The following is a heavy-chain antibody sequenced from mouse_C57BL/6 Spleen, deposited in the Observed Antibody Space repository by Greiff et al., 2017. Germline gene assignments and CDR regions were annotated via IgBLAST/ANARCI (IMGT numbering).Heavy chain of an antibody. V-gene: IGHV1-54*01. CDR1: GYAFTNYL. CDR3: ARRDSYARDY. Sequence: QVQLQQSGAELVRPGTSVKVSCKASGYAFTNYLIEWVKQRPGQGLEWIGVINPGSGGTNYNEKFKGKATLTADKTSSTAYRQRSRLTAEDSAVYFCARRDSYARDYWGKGTSVTVSS. CDR2: INPGSGGT. J-gene: IGHJ4*01.